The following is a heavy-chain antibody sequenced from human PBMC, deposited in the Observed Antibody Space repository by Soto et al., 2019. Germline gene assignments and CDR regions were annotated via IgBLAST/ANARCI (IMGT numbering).Heavy chain of an antibody. V-gene: IGHV4-31*03. Sequence: SETLSLTCSVSGGSINTVGYYWTWIRQQPGKGLEWIGYIYYSGSRDYNPSLKSRVSMSVDASKNQFSLNLTSVTAADTAVYYCAKESGGYDSSTRYGLDVWGQGTPVTVSS. J-gene: IGHJ6*02. CDR1: GGSINTVGYY. D-gene: IGHD6-25*01. CDR2: IYYSGSR. CDR3: AKESGGYDSSTRYGLDV.